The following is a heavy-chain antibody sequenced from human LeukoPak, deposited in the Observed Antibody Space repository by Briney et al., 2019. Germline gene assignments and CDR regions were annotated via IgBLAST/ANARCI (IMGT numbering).Heavy chain of an antibody. V-gene: IGHV4-4*02. J-gene: IGHJ4*02. CDR2: IYHSGST. CDR1: GGSISSSNW. CDR3: ARDRGYSSSAGSDY. D-gene: IGHD6-6*01. Sequence: SETLSLTCAVSGGSISSSNWWSWVRQPPGKGLEWIGEIYHSGSTNYNPSLKSRVTISVDKSKNQFSLKLSSVTAADTAVYYCARDRGYSSSAGSDYWGQGTLVTVSS.